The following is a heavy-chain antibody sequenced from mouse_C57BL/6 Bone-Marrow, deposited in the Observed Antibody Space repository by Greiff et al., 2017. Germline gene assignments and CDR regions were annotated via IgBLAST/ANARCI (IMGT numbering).Heavy chain of an antibody. V-gene: IGHV2-2*01. Sequence: QVQLQQSGPGLVQPSQSLSITCTVSGFSLTSYGVHWVRQSPGKGLEWLGVIWSGGSTDYNAAFISRLSISKDNSKSQVFFKMNSLQADDTAIYYCARTLYWGQGTLVTVSA. CDR2: IWSGGST. CDR3: ARTLY. CDR1: GFSLTSYG. J-gene: IGHJ3*01.